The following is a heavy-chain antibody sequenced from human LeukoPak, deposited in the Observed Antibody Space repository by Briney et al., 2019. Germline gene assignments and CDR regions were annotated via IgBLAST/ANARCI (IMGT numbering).Heavy chain of an antibody. J-gene: IGHJ5*02. D-gene: IGHD6-13*01. CDR1: RFTFSSYS. CDR2: ISSSGSYI. V-gene: IGHV3-21*01. Sequence: GGSLRLSCAASRFTFSSYSMNWVRQAPGKGLEWVSSISSSGSYIYHADSVKGRFTISRDNAKNSLYLQMNSLRAEDTAVYYCAGTAAAGTPNWFDPWGQGTLVTVSS. CDR3: AGTAAAGTPNWFDP.